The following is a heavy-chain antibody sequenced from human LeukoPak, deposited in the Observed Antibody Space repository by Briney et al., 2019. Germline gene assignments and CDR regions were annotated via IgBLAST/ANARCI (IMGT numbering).Heavy chain of an antibody. V-gene: IGHV4-34*01. CDR2: INHSGST. CDR1: GGSFSGYY. CDR3: ARHRRGSSSVFFYFDY. J-gene: IGHJ4*02. Sequence: TSSETLSLTCAVYGGSFSGYYWSWIRQPPGKGLEWIGEINHSGSTNYNPSLKSRVTISVDTSKNQFSLKLSSVTAADTAVYYCARHRRGSSSVFFYFDYWGQGTLVTVSS. D-gene: IGHD6-6*01.